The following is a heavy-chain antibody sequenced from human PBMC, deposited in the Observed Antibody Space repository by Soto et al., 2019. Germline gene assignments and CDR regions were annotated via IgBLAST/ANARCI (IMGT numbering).Heavy chain of an antibody. Sequence: KPSETLSLTCAVYGGSFSGYYWSWIRQPPGKGLEWIGEINHSGSTNYNPSLKSRVTISVDTSKNQFSLKLSSVTAADTAVYYCARGSEQLAVNWFDPWGQGTLVTVSS. J-gene: IGHJ5*02. V-gene: IGHV4-34*01. CDR3: ARGSEQLAVNWFDP. CDR2: INHSGST. CDR1: GGSFSGYY. D-gene: IGHD6-6*01.